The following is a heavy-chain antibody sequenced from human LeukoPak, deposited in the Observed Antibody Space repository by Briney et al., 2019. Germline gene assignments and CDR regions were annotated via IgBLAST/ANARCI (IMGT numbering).Heavy chain of an antibody. Sequence: ASVKASCKASGYTFTSYGISWVRQAPGQGLEWMGWISAYNSNTNYAQKLQGRVTMTTDTSTSTAYMELRSLRSDDTAVYYCARDRPYDFWSGYWENWFDPWGQGTLVTVSS. J-gene: IGHJ5*02. V-gene: IGHV1-18*01. CDR3: ARDRPYDFWSGYWENWFDP. CDR2: ISAYNSNT. D-gene: IGHD3-3*01. CDR1: GYTFTSYG.